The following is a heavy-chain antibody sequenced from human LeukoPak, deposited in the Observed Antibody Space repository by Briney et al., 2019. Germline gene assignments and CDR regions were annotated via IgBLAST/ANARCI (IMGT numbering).Heavy chain of an antibody. CDR1: GFTFSSYE. CDR3: ARVAASLRDGYNEDAFDI. Sequence: GGSLRLSCAASGFTFSSYEMNWVRQAPGKGLEWVSSISSSSSYIYYADSVKGRFTISRDNAKNSLYLQMNSLRAEDTAVYYCARVAASLRDGYNEDAFDIWGQGTMVTVSS. D-gene: IGHD5-24*01. CDR2: ISSSSSYI. V-gene: IGHV3-21*01. J-gene: IGHJ3*02.